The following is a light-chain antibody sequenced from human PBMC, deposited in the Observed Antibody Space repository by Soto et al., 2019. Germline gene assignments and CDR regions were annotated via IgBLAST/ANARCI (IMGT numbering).Light chain of an antibody. CDR3: YSATNNTLGV. CDR1: VLAKKY. J-gene: IGLJ3*02. CDR2: KDT. Sequence: SSELTQPSSVSVSPGQTARITCSGDVLAKKYARWFQQKPGQAPMVLIYKDTERPAGIPERFSGSSSGTTVTLTISGAQVDDEADYYCYSATNNTLGVFGGGTKLTVL. V-gene: IGLV3-27*01.